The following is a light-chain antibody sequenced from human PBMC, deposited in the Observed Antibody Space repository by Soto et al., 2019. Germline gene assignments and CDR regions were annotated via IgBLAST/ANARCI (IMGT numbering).Light chain of an antibody. CDR2: GAS. V-gene: IGKV3-20*01. J-gene: IGKJ4*01. Sequence: EIVLTQSPGTPSLSPGERATLSCRASQSDSSSYLAWYQQKPGQAPRLLIYGASSRATGIPDRFSGSGSGTDFTLTISRLEPEDFAVYYCQQYGSSPLTFGGGTKVEIK. CDR3: QQYGSSPLT. CDR1: QSDSSSY.